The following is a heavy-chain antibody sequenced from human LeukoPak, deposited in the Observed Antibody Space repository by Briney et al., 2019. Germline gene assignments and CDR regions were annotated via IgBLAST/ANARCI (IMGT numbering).Heavy chain of an antibody. V-gene: IGHV1-18*01. Sequence: GASVKVSCKASGYTFTSYGISWVRQAPGQGLEWMGWISAYNGDTNYAQKLQGRVTMTTDTSTSTAYMELRSLRSDDTAVYYCARATDSSGWYGGGLFDYWGQGTLVTVSS. CDR1: GYTFTSYG. CDR3: ARATDSSGWYGGGLFDY. D-gene: IGHD6-19*01. CDR2: ISAYNGDT. J-gene: IGHJ4*02.